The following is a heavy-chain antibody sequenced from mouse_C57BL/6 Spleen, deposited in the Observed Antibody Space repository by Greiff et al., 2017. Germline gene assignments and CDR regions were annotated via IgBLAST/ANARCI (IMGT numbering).Heavy chain of an antibody. Sequence: QVQLQQPGAELVKPGASVKMSCKASGYTFTSYWITWVKQRPGQGLEWIGDIYPGSGSTNYNEKFKSKATLTVDTSSSTAYMQLSSLTSEDSAVYYCARGSYGSSYSYWYFDVWGTGTTVTVSS. CDR2: IYPGSGST. CDR1: GYTFTSYW. CDR3: ARGSYGSSYSYWYFDV. D-gene: IGHD1-1*01. V-gene: IGHV1-55*01. J-gene: IGHJ1*03.